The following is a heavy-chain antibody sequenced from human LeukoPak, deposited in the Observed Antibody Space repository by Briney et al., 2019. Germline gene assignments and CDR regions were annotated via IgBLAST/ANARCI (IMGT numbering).Heavy chain of an antibody. J-gene: IGHJ4*02. CDR1: GYSFTNYW. CDR3: ARHFPPIRYCSSTSCLEEDY. CDR2: IYPGDSDI. V-gene: IGHV5-51*01. Sequence: GESLKISCQGSGYSFTNYWIGWVRQMPGKGLEWMGVIYPGDSDIRYSPSFQGQVTISADKSISTAYVQWSSLKASDTAMYYCARHFPPIRYCSSTSCLEEDYWGQGTLVTVSS. D-gene: IGHD2-2*01.